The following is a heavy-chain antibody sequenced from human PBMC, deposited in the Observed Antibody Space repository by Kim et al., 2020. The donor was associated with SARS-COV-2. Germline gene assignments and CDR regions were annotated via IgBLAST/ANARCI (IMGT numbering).Heavy chain of an antibody. CDR3: ARGESSWYKNWFDP. J-gene: IGHJ5*02. CDR2: INHSGST. V-gene: IGHV4-34*01. D-gene: IGHD6-13*01. CDR1: GGSFSGYY. Sequence: SETLSLTCAVYGGSFSGYYWSWIRQPPGKGLEWIGEINHSGSTNYNPSLKSRVTISVDTSKNQFSLKLSSVTAADTAVYYCARGESSWYKNWFDPWGQGTLVTVSS.